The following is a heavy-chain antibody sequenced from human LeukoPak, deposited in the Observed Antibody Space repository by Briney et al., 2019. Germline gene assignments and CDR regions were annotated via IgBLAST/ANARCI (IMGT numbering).Heavy chain of an antibody. CDR1: GFTFTSSA. CDR3: AADHFAVGAPLR. D-gene: IGHD1-26*01. Sequence: SVKVSCKASGFTFTSSAVQWVRQARGQRLEWIGWIVVGSGNTNYAQKFQERATITRDMSTSTAYMELSSLRSEDTAVYYCAADHFAVGAPLRWGQGTLVTVSS. V-gene: IGHV1-58*01. CDR2: IVVGSGNT. J-gene: IGHJ4*02.